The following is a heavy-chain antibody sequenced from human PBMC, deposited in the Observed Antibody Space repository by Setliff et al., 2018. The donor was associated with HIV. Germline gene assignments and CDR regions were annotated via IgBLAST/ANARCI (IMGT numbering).Heavy chain of an antibody. CDR1: GGSISSGDYH. CDR2: IYYSGST. Sequence: SETLSLTCTVSGGSISSGDYHWSWIRQPPGKGLEWIGYIYYSGSTYYTPSLKSRVTISVDTSKNQFSLKLSSVTAADTAVYYCARAGGGYSYGYSGAFDYWGQGTLVTVSS. CDR3: ARAGGGYSYGYSGAFDY. V-gene: IGHV4-30-4*08. J-gene: IGHJ4*02. D-gene: IGHD5-18*01.